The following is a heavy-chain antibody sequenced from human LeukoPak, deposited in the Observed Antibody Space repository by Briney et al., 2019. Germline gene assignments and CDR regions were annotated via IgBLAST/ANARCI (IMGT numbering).Heavy chain of an antibody. CDR3: ARVAAYCGGDCYFAHDAFDI. J-gene: IGHJ3*02. CDR1: GYTFTNYP. V-gene: IGHV1-3*01. Sequence: ASVKVSCKASGYTFTNYPMHWVRQAPGQRLEWVGWINAGNGNTKYSQKFQGRVTITRDTSASTAYMELSSLRSEDTAVFYCARVAAYCGGDCYFAHDAFDIWGQGTMVTVSS. D-gene: IGHD2-21*02. CDR2: INAGNGNT.